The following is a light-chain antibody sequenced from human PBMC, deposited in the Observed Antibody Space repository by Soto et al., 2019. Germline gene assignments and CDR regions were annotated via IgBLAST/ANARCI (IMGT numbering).Light chain of an antibody. CDR2: DVS. CDR1: SSDVGGYNY. J-gene: IGLJ2*01. CDR3: SSYTSSHVV. Sequence: QSALTQPASVSGSPGQSITISCTGTSSDVGGYNYVSWYQQHPGKAPKLMIYDVSNRPSGVSNRFSGSKSGNTASLTISGLQAEDEADYYCSSYTSSHVVFGGGTKLNVL. V-gene: IGLV2-14*01.